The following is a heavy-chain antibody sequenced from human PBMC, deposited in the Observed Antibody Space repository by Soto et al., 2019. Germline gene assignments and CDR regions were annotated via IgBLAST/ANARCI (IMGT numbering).Heavy chain of an antibody. V-gene: IGHV3-30*18. J-gene: IGHJ5*02. Sequence: GGSLRLSCAASGFTFSSYGMHWVRQAPGKGLEWVAVISYDGSNKYYADSVKGRFTISRDNSKNTLYLQMNSLRAEDTAVYYCAKGHFFEQYGSGSFPWFDPWGQGTLVTVSS. CDR2: ISYDGSNK. CDR3: AKGHFFEQYGSGSFPWFDP. D-gene: IGHD3-10*01. CDR1: GFTFSSYG.